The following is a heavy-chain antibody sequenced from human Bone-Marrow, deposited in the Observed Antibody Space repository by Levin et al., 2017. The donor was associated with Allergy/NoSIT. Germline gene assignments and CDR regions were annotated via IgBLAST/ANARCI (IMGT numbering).Heavy chain of an antibody. J-gene: IGHJ4*02. CDR1: GFTFSDYY. CDR2: ISSSGSTI. V-gene: IGHV3-11*01. Sequence: PSETLSLTCAASGFTFSDYYMSWIRQAPGKGLEWVSYISSSGSTIYYADSVKGRFTISRDNAKNSLYLQMNSLRAEDTAVYYCARDRRSLWVYFDYWGQGTLVTVSS. CDR3: ARDRRSLWVYFDY. D-gene: IGHD3-10*01.